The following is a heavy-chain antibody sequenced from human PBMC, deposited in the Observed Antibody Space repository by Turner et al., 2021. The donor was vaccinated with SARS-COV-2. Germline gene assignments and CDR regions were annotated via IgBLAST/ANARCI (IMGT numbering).Heavy chain of an antibody. CDR2: IYYSGST. Sequence: QLQLQESGPGLVKPSETLSLTCTVSGGSISSSSYSWGWIRQPPGKGLEWIGSIYYSGSTYYTPSLKSRVSISVDTSKNQSSLRLSSVTAADTAVYYCATPSVSYDSSGYFHFDLWGRGTLVTVSS. D-gene: IGHD3-22*01. V-gene: IGHV4-39*01. CDR3: ATPSVSYDSSGYFHFDL. CDR1: GGSISSSSYS. J-gene: IGHJ2*01.